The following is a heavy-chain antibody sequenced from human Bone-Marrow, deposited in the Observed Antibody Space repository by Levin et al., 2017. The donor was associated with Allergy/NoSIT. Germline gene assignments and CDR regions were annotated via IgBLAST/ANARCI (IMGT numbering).Heavy chain of an antibody. D-gene: IGHD4-17*01. CDR3: AVPYGLYDMDV. J-gene: IGHJ6*02. CDR1: GGTFNTFA. Sequence: PGGSLRLSCKASGGTFNTFAVNWVRQAPGQGLEWMGGIIPLFGIPHYAQKFQGRVTITADKSTNTVDMEVTSLRAGDTAVYYCAVPYGLYDMDVWGHGTTVIVSS. V-gene: IGHV1-69*17. CDR2: IIPLFGIP.